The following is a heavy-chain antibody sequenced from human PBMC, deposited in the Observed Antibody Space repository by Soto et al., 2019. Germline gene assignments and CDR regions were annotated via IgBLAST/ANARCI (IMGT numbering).Heavy chain of an antibody. CDR3: AKDLTFGELFLVPYPDC. CDR2: ISYGGSSK. J-gene: IGHJ4*02. Sequence: PGGSLRLSCAASGFTFNSYGMHWVRQAPGKGLEWVAVISYGGSSKYYADSVKGRFTISRDNSKNTLYLQINSLRAEDTAVYFCAKDLTFGELFLVPYPDCWGQGTLVTVSS. CDR1: GFTFNSYG. D-gene: IGHD3-10*01. V-gene: IGHV3-30*18.